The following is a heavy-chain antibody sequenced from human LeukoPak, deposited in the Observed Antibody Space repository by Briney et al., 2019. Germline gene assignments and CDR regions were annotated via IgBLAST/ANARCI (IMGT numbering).Heavy chain of an antibody. D-gene: IGHD4-23*01. CDR3: ARGRNDNGGMFFDS. J-gene: IGHJ4*02. CDR2: ISYSGYT. Sequence: ASETLSLTCTVSGGSIRSYCWSWIRQAPGKGLEWIGFISYSGYTSYSPSLKSRVAISVDTSKSQFSLRLSSLTAADTAIYYCARGRNDNGGMFFDSWAQGTLVTVSS. CDR1: GGSIRSYC. V-gene: IGHV4-59*01.